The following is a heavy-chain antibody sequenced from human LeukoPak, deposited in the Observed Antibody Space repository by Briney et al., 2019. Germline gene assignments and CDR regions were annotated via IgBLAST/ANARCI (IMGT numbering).Heavy chain of an antibody. D-gene: IGHD3-10*01. CDR2: ISSSVSTI. J-gene: IGHJ4*02. CDR1: GFTFSSYE. Sequence: GGSLRLSCAASGFTFSSYEMNWVRQAPGKGLEWVSYISSSVSTIYYADSVKGRFTISRDNAKNSLYLQMNSLRAEDTAVYYCHYYGSGSYSSHPFDYWGQGTLVTVSS. CDR3: HYYGSGSYSSHPFDY. V-gene: IGHV3-48*03.